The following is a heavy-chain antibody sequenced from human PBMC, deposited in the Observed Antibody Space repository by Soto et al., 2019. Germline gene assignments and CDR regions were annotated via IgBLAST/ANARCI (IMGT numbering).Heavy chain of an antibody. V-gene: IGHV1-18*01. D-gene: IGHD3-10*01. J-gene: IGHJ4*02. CDR3: ARVAGYGSGSRHFDT. CDR2: HVAISWST. Sequence: QVQLLQSGAEVTEPGASVKLSCKASGFTFSTHGLTWVRQAPGQGLEWMGWHVAISWSTSYAQNFQGRVTVTTDRSTNTGYLELRSLTSDDTALYYCARVAGYGSGSRHFDTWGQGSLVIVSS. CDR1: GFTFSTHG.